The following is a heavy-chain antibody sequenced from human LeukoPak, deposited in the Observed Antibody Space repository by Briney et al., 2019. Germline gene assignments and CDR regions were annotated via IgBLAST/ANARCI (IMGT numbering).Heavy chain of an antibody. J-gene: IGHJ5*02. CDR3: ARVRGGGAIVAAVDP. CDR2: IYYSGST. D-gene: IGHD5-12*01. CDR1: GGSISSSSYY. V-gene: IGHV4-39*07. Sequence: SETLSLTCTVSGGSISSSSYYWGWIRQPPGKGLEWIGSIYYSGSTYYNPSLKSRVTISVDTSKNQFSLKLSSVTAADTAVYYCARVRGGGAIVAAVDPWGQGTLVTVSS.